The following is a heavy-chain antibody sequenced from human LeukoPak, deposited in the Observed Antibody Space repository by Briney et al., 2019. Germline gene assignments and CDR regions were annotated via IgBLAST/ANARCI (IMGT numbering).Heavy chain of an antibody. CDR3: GRASDVVSGGIDP. D-gene: IGHD3-22*01. CDR1: GGSISSSSYY. Sequence: TSETLSLTCTVSGGSISSSSYYWGWIRQPPGKGLEWIGSIYYSGSTYYNPSLKSRVTISVDTSKNQFSLKLSSVTAADTAVYYCGRASDVVSGGIDPWGQGTLVTVSS. J-gene: IGHJ5*02. CDR2: IYYSGST. V-gene: IGHV4-39*01.